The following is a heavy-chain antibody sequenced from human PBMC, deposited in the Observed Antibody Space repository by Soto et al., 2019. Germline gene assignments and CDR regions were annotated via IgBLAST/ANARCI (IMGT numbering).Heavy chain of an antibody. V-gene: IGHV3-30*18. CDR1: GFTFSSYG. CDR2: ISYDGGNE. Sequence: SCAGSGFTFSSYGIHWVRQAPGKGLEWVALISYDGGNEKYTESVKDRFTISRDDSHNVAYLQMSSLRTEDTAMYYCAKDRYSGTYPTDFDYWGQGSLVTVSS. J-gene: IGHJ4*02. D-gene: IGHD1-26*01. CDR3: AKDRYSGTYPTDFDY.